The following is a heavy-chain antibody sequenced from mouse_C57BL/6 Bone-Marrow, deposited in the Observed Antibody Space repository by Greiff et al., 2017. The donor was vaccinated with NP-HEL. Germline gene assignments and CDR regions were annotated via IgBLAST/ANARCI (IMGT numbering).Heavy chain of an antibody. J-gene: IGHJ2*01. CDR2: INPNNGGT. V-gene: IGHV1-26*01. Sequence: VQLQQSGSELVKPGASVKISCKASGYTFTDYYMNWVKQSHGKSLEWIGDINPNNGGTSYNQKFKGKATLTVDKSSSTAYMELRSLTSEDSAVYYCAREDFLYYYGSSYLWGQGTTLTVSS. D-gene: IGHD1-1*01. CDR1: GYTFTDYY. CDR3: AREDFLYYYGSSYL.